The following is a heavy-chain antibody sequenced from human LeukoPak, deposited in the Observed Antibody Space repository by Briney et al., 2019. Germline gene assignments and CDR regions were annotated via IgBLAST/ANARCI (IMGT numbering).Heavy chain of an antibody. CDR2: MWYDGRNK. J-gene: IGHJ3*02. V-gene: IGHV3-30*18. D-gene: IGHD4/OR15-4a*01. CDR3: VKESGFMVAPNSAFDI. CDR1: GFTFSNYG. Sequence: GRSLRLTCAASGFTFSNYGMHWVRQAPGKGLEWVTLMWYDGRNKYYADSVKGRFTISRDNSKNTLYLQMSSLRAEDTAVYYCVKESGFMVAPNSAFDIWGQGTMVTVSS.